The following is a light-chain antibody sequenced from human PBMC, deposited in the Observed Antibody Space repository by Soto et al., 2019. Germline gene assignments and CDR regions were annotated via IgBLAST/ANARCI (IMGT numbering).Light chain of an antibody. V-gene: IGLV2-14*01. CDR2: DVS. J-gene: IGLJ1*01. CDR1: SSDVGGYNY. Sequence: QSALTQPASVSGSPGQSITISCTGTSSDVGGYNYVSWYQQHPGKAPKLMIYDVSNRPSGVSNRFSGSKSGNTASLTISGIQAEDEDDYYCSSYTSSSTLFGTGTKVTVL. CDR3: SSYTSSSTL.